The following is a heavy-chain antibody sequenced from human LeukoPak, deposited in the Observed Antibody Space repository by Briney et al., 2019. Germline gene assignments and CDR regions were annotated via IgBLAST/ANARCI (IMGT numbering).Heavy chain of an antibody. J-gene: IGHJ6*02. CDR1: GGSISSGDYY. D-gene: IGHD5-18*01. V-gene: IGHV4-30-4*08. CDR2: IYYSGST. CDR3: ARDGRYTAMVNYYYGMDV. Sequence: PSQTLSLTCTVSGGSISSGDYYWSWIRQPPGKGLEWIGYIYYSGSTYYNPSLKSRVTISVDRSKNQFSLKLSSVTAADTAVYYCARDGRYTAMVNYYYGMDVWGQGTTVTVSS.